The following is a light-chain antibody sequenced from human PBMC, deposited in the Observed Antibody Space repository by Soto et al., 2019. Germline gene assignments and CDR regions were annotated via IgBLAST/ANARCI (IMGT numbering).Light chain of an antibody. Sequence: QAVLTQPASVSGSPGQSITISCTGTSSDVGSYNLVSWYQQHPGKAPKLMIYEGSKRPSGVSNRFSGSTSGNTASLTISGLQAEDEADYYCCSYAGSRVFGGGTKLTVL. CDR3: CSYAGSRV. CDR2: EGS. V-gene: IGLV2-23*01. J-gene: IGLJ3*02. CDR1: SSDVGSYNL.